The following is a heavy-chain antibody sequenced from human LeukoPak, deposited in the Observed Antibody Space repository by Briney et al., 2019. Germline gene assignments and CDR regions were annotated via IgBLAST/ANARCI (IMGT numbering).Heavy chain of an antibody. J-gene: IGHJ4*02. D-gene: IGHD2-15*01. CDR2: IRYDGSDK. V-gene: IGHV3-30*02. CDR1: GFTLSTCG. CDR3: AKDLDCSGGTCHKAFDC. Sequence: PGVSLRLSCVASGFTLSTCGMHWVRQAPGKGLEWVAFIRYDGSDKFYGDSVKGRFTTSRDNSKNTLYLQMSRLRVEDTAVYYCAKDLDCSGGTCHKAFDCWGQGTLVTVSS.